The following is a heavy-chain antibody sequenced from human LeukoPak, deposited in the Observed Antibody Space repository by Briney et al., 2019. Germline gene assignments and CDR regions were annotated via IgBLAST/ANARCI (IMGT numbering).Heavy chain of an antibody. CDR1: AFILNAYN. V-gene: IGHV3-21*04. CDR2: ISYTGTYI. Sequence: GGSLRLSCAASAFILNAYNMNWVRQAPGKGLEGVSSISYTGTYIYYADSVKGRFTISRDNAQNSLYLQMNSLRAEDTAIYYCVRDRGTYRPIDYWGQGTLVTVSS. D-gene: IGHD1-26*01. CDR3: VRDRGTYRPIDY. J-gene: IGHJ4*02.